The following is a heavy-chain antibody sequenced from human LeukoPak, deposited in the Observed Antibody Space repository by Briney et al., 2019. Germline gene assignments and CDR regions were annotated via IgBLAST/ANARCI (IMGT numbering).Heavy chain of an antibody. CDR2: ICYSGST. CDR3: AREVARYFDWSPPKGHWFDP. CDR1: GGSISSYY. D-gene: IGHD3-9*01. Sequence: PSETLSLTCTVSGGSISSYYWSWIRQPPGKGLEWIGCICYSGSTNYNPSLKSRVTISVDTSKNQFSLKLSSVTAADTAVYYCAREVARYFDWSPPKGHWFDPWGQGTLVTVSS. V-gene: IGHV4-59*01. J-gene: IGHJ5*02.